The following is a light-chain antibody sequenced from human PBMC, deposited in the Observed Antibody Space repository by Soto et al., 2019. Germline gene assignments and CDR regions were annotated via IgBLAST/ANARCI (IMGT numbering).Light chain of an antibody. CDR2: GAA. V-gene: IGKV3-15*01. CDR1: QSVFSS. Sequence: EIVMTQSPATLSVSPGDRATLSCRASQSVFSSLAWYQQKPGQAPRLLIDGAATRPTGIPARFSGSGSGTEFTLTISSLQSEDFAVYYCQQYHNWPAFGQGTKVEIK. CDR3: QQYHNWPA. J-gene: IGKJ1*01.